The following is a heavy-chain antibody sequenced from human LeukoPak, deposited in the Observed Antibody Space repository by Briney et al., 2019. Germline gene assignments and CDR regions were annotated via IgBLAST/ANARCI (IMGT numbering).Heavy chain of an antibody. J-gene: IGHJ4*02. Sequence: ASVKVSCMASGYTFTVYYIHWVRQAPGQGLEWMGWIDPNSGGTNYAQKFQGWVTMTRDTSITTAYIEVNRLISDDTAVYYCARVGSIAAAGTPDYWGQGTLVTVSS. CDR1: GYTFTVYY. V-gene: IGHV1-2*04. CDR3: ARVGSIAAAGTPDY. CDR2: IDPNSGGT. D-gene: IGHD6-13*01.